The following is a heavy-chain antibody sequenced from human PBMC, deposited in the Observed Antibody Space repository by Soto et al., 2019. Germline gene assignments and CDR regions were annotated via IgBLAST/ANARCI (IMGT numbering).Heavy chain of an antibody. D-gene: IGHD6-19*01. V-gene: IGHV4-34*01. J-gene: IGHJ4*02. CDR2: INHSGST. Sequence: SETLSLTCAVYGGSFSGYYWSWIRQPPGKGLEWIGEINHSGSTNYNPSLRSRVTISVDTSKNQFSMKMSSVTAADTAVYYCARRNPSSGWPVDYWGQGTLVTVSS. CDR1: GGSFSGYY. CDR3: ARRNPSSGWPVDY.